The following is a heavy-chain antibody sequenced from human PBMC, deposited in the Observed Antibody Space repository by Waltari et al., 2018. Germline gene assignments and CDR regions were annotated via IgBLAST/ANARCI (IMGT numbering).Heavy chain of an antibody. D-gene: IGHD3-16*01. CDR2: INHSGST. V-gene: IGHV4-34*01. CDR3: ARHPAYDYVWGRKGFEY. Sequence: QVQLQQWGAGLLKPSETLSLTCAVYGGSFSGYYWSWIRQPPGKGLEWIGEINHSGSTNHNPSRKSRVTISVDASKNQFSLKLSSVTAADTAVYYCARHPAYDYVWGRKGFEYWGQGTLVTVSS. J-gene: IGHJ4*02. CDR1: GGSFSGYY.